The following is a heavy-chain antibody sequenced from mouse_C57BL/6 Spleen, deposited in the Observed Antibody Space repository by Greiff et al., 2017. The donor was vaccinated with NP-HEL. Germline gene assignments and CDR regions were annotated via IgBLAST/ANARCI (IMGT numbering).Heavy chain of an antibody. CDR1: GFTFSSYG. J-gene: IGHJ2*01. CDR3: ARGGRNYYFDY. D-gene: IGHD2-1*01. V-gene: IGHV5-6*02. Sequence: DVKLVESGGDLVKPGGSLKLSCAASGFTFSSYGMSWVRQTPDKRLEWVATISSGGSYTYYPDSVKGRFTISRDNAKNTLYLQMSSLKSEDTAMYYCARGGRNYYFDYWGQGTTLTVSS. CDR2: ISSGGSYT.